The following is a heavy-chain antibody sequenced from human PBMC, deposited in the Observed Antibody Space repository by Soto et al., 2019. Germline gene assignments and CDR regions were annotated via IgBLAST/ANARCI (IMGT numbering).Heavy chain of an antibody. Sequence: EVQLVESGGGLVKPGGSLRLSCAASGFTFSNAWMSWVRQAPGKGLEWVGRIKSKTDGGTTDYAAPVKGRFTISRDDSKNTLYLQMNSLKTEDTAVYYCTTASWIQLWAGVPSHDYWGQGTLVTVSS. CDR2: IKSKTDGGTT. D-gene: IGHD5-18*01. V-gene: IGHV3-15*01. CDR1: GFTFSNAW. J-gene: IGHJ4*02. CDR3: TTASWIQLWAGVPSHDY.